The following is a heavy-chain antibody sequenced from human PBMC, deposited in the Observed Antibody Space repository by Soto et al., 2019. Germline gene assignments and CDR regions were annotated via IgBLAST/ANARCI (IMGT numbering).Heavy chain of an antibody. CDR1: GFTFSSYA. J-gene: IGHJ3*02. D-gene: IGHD2-15*01. Sequence: PGGSLRLSCAASGFTFSSYAMSWVRQAPGKGLEWVSAISGSGGSTYYADSVKGRFTISRDNSKNTLYLQMNSLRAEDTAVYYCARTEVGYCSGGSCVNAFDIWGQGTMVTVSS. CDR3: ARTEVGYCSGGSCVNAFDI. V-gene: IGHV3-23*01. CDR2: ISGSGGST.